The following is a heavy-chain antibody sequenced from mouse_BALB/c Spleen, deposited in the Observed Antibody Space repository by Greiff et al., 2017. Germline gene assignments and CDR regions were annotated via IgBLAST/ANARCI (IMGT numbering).Heavy chain of an antibody. Sequence: VQLQQSGPGLVQPSQSLSITCTVSGFSLTSYGVHWVRQSPGKGLEWLGVIWSGGSTDYNAAFISRLSISKDNSKSQVFFKMNSLQANDTAIYYCARNPNGNYVRAMDYWGQGTSVTVSS. CDR2: IWSGGST. CDR3: ARNPNGNYVRAMDY. CDR1: GFSLTSYG. D-gene: IGHD2-1*01. V-gene: IGHV2-2*02. J-gene: IGHJ4*01.